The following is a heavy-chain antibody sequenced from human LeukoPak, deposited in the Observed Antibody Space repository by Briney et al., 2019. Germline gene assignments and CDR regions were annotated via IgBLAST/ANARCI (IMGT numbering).Heavy chain of an antibody. D-gene: IGHD2-2*01. J-gene: IGHJ4*02. Sequence: GRSLRLSCAASGCTFSSYAMHWVRQAPGKGLEWVAVISYDGSNKYYADSVKGRFTISRDNSKNTLYPQMNSLRAEDTAVYYCARVPRSGYCSSTSCYVYGYWGQGTLVTVSS. CDR2: ISYDGSNK. CDR3: ARVPRSGYCSSTSCYVYGY. V-gene: IGHV3-30-3*01. CDR1: GCTFSSYA.